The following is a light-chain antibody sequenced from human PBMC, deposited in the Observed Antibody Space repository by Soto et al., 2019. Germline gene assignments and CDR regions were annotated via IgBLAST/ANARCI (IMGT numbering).Light chain of an antibody. CDR3: IQSVQLPLA. J-gene: IGKJ4*01. V-gene: IGKV2D-29*01. CDR1: QSLLYSDGKTY. CDR2: EVS. Sequence: DIVMTQTPLSLSVTPGQPASISCKSSQSLLYSDGKTYLSWYLQKPGQPPHLLIYEVSNRFSGVPQGFIGSGSGTDFTLRISRVDAEDFGVYYCIQSVQLPLAFGGGTTVEIK.